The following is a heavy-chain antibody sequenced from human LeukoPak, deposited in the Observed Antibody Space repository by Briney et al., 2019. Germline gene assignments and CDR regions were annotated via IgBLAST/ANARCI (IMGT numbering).Heavy chain of an antibody. CDR3: ARDPSYSENLDY. Sequence: GGSLRLSCAASGFTFSSYAMSWVRQAPGKGLEWVSAISGSGGSTTYADSVKGRFTISRDNAKNTLYLQMNSLRAEDTAVYYCARDPSYSENLDYWGQGTLVTVSS. CDR1: GFTFSSYA. D-gene: IGHD1-26*01. J-gene: IGHJ4*02. V-gene: IGHV3-23*01. CDR2: ISGSGGST.